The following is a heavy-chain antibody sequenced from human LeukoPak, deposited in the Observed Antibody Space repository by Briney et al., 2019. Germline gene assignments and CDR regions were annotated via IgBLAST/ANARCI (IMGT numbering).Heavy chain of an antibody. Sequence: GSLRLSCAASGFTFSSYAMSWVRQAPGKGLEWVSAISGGGGSTYYADSVKGRFTISRDNSKNTLYLQMNSLRAEDTAVYYCASSLILTGYYSDYWGQGTLVTVSS. V-gene: IGHV3-23*01. D-gene: IGHD3-9*01. J-gene: IGHJ4*02. CDR2: ISGGGGST. CDR3: ASSLILTGYYSDY. CDR1: GFTFSSYA.